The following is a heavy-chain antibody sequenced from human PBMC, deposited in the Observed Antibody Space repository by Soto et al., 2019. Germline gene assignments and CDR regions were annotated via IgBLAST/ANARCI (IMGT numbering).Heavy chain of an antibody. CDR1: GGTFSSYA. V-gene: IGHV1-69*06. D-gene: IGHD2-2*01. J-gene: IGHJ4*02. CDR2: IIPIFGTA. Sequence: QVQLVQSGAEVKKPGSSVKVSCKASGGTFSSYAISWVRQAPGQGLEWMGGIIPIFGTANYAQKFQGRVTITADKSTSTAYMELSSLRSEDTAMYYCARGPENDVPAAASIDYWGQGTLVTVSS. CDR3: ARGPENDVPAAASIDY.